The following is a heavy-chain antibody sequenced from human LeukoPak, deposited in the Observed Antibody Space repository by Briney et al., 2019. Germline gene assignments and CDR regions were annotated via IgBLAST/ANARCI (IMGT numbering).Heavy chain of an antibody. J-gene: IGHJ6*03. Sequence: ALVKVSCKASGYTFTSYGISWVRQAPGQGLEWMGWISAYNGNTNYAQKLQGRVTMTTDTSTSTAYMELRSLRSDDTAVYYCARTNSSSHSNYYYYYYYMDVWGKGTTVTVSS. CDR2: ISAYNGNT. CDR3: ARTNSSSHSNYYYYYYYMDV. V-gene: IGHV1-18*01. CDR1: GYTFTSYG. D-gene: IGHD6-13*01.